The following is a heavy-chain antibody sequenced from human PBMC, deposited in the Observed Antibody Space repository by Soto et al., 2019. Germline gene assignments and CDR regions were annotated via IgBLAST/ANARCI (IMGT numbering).Heavy chain of an antibody. CDR1: GGSISSGGYY. CDR3: ARDSVFDFWSGPYGMDV. CDR2: IYYSGST. V-gene: IGHV4-31*03. D-gene: IGHD3-3*01. Sequence: QVQLQESGPGLVKPSQTLSLTCTVSGGSISSGGYYWSWIRQHPGKGLEWIGYIYYSGSTYYNPSLKSRVTISVDTSKNLFSLKLSSVTAADTAVYYCARDSVFDFWSGPYGMDVWGQGTTVTVSS. J-gene: IGHJ6*02.